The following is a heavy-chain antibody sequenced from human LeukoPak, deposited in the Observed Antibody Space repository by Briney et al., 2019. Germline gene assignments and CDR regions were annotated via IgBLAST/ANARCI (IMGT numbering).Heavy chain of an antibody. V-gene: IGHV3-30*02. CDR1: GFMLSTYG. CDR2: IRYDGSNK. Sequence: GGSLRLSCAASGFMLSTYGMHWVRQAPGKGLEWVAFIRYDGSNKFYADSVKGRFTISRDTSKNTVYLQMNSLRPENTALYYCAKDRVLWYDSSGYYSPDFWGQGTLVTVPS. D-gene: IGHD3-22*01. J-gene: IGHJ4*02. CDR3: AKDRVLWYDSSGYYSPDF.